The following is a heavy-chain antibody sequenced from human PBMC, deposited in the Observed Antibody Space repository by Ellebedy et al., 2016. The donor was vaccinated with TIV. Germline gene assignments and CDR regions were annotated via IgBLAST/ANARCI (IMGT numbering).Heavy chain of an antibody. CDR2: ISYDGTKK. D-gene: IGHD3/OR15-3a*01. J-gene: IGHJ4*02. Sequence: PGGSLRLSCVGAGFPFSRQTMNWVSQAPGKGLEWVAVISYDGTKKDYADSVKGRFRVTRDNSKNTLYLQMNSLRADDTALYFCAKEGATYSYGLWDFGYWGQGVLVTVSS. CDR1: GFPFSRQT. CDR3: AKEGATYSYGLWDFGY. V-gene: IGHV3-30-3*01.